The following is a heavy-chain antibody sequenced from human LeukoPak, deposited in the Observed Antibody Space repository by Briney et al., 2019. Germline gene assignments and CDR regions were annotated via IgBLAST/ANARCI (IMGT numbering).Heavy chain of an antibody. CDR1: GFTFSSYG. D-gene: IGHD4-23*01. CDR2: ISSSADST. Sequence: GGSLRLSCAASGFTFSSYGMHWVRQAPGKGLAWVSVISSSADSTYYADSVKGRFTISRDNSKNTLYLQMNNLRAEDTAVYYCAKPLEKYTYGGNFDYWGQGILVTVSS. V-gene: IGHV3-23*01. CDR3: AKPLEKYTYGGNFDY. J-gene: IGHJ4*02.